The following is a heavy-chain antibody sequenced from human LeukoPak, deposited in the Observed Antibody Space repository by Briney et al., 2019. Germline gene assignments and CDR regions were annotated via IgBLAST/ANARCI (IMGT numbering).Heavy chain of an antibody. D-gene: IGHD3-16*02. CDR3: ARGNGQYDYVWGSYRPFDY. Sequence: PSETLSLTCAVYSGSFSGYYWSWIRQPPGKGLEWIGEINHSGSTNYNPSLKSRVTISVDTSKNQFSLKLSSLTAADTAVYYCARGNGQYDYVWGSYRPFDYWGQGTLVTVSS. V-gene: IGHV4-34*01. CDR2: INHSGST. J-gene: IGHJ4*02. CDR1: SGSFSGYY.